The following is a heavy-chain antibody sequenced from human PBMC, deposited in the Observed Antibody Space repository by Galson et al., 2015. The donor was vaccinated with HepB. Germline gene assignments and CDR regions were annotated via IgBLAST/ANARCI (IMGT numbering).Heavy chain of an antibody. D-gene: IGHD3-9*01. V-gene: IGHV3-23*01. CDR1: GFTFSSYA. CDR2: ISGSGGST. J-gene: IGHJ6*02. CDR3: AKYGGVGFDWSPYYYYGMDV. Sequence: SLRLSCAASGFTFSSYAMSWVRQAPGKGLEWVSAISGSGGSTYYADSVKGRFTISRDNSKNTLYLQMNSLRAEDTAVYYCAKYGGVGFDWSPYYYYGMDVWGQGTTVTVSS.